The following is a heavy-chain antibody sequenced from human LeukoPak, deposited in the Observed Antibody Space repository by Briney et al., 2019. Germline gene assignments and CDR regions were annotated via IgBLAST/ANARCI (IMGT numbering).Heavy chain of an antibody. Sequence: GGSLRLSCAASGFTFSNFAMNWVRQAPGKGLEWVSTISGSGGSTYYADSVKGRFTISGDNSKNTLYLQMNSLGAEDTAIYYCAKGSREHPSYSSWFDPWGQGTLVTVSS. V-gene: IGHV3-23*01. CDR2: ISGSGGST. CDR3: AKGSREHPSYSSWFDP. CDR1: GFTFSNFA. D-gene: IGHD6-13*01. J-gene: IGHJ5*02.